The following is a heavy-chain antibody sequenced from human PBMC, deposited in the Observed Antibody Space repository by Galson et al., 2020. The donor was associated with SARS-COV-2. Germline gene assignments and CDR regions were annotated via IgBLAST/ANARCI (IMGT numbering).Heavy chain of an antibody. CDR1: GFTVSSNY. D-gene: IGHD1-26*01. CDR3: ARGGGSYFLGYMDV. Sequence: GGSLRLSCAASGFTVSSNYMSWVRQAPGKGLEWVSVIYSGGSTYYADSVKGRFTISRDNSKNTLYLQMNSLRAEDTAVYYCARGGGSYFLGYMDVWGKGTTVTSSS. V-gene: IGHV3-53*01. CDR2: IYSGGST. J-gene: IGHJ6*03.